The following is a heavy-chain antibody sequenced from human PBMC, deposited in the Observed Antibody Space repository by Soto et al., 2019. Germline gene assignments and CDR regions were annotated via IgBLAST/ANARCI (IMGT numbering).Heavy chain of an antibody. Sequence: QVQLQESGPGLVKPSQTLSLTCTVSGGSISSGGYYWSWIRQHPEKGLEWIGYIYYSGSTYYNPSLKSRVTISVDTSKNQFSLKLSSVTAADTAVYYSASGSIWGSPMDVWGQGTTVTVSS. CDR1: GGSISSGGYY. CDR2: IYYSGST. CDR3: ASGSIWGSPMDV. V-gene: IGHV4-31*03. J-gene: IGHJ6*02. D-gene: IGHD3-16*01.